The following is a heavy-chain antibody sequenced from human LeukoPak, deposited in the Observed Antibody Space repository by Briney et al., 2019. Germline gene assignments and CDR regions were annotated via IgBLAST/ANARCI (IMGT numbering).Heavy chain of an antibody. CDR3: AKGTRGYYYYMDV. CDR2: ISWDGGST. V-gene: IGHV3-43D*03. CDR1: GFTFDDYA. D-gene: IGHD5-12*01. Sequence: PGGSLRLSCAASGFTFDDYAMHWVRQAPGKGLEWVSLISWDGGSTYYADSVKGRFTISRDNSKNSLYLQMNSLRAEDTALYYCAKGTRGYYYYMDVWGKGTTVTVSS. J-gene: IGHJ6*03.